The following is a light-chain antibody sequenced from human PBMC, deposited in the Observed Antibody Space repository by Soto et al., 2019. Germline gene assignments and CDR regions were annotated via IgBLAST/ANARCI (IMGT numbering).Light chain of an antibody. V-gene: IGKV1-5*01. Sequence: DIQMTQSPSTLSASVGDRVTITCRASQSISSWLAWCQQKPGKAPKFLIYDASSLESGVPSRFSGRGSGTEFTLPISSLQPDDFATYYCQQYNSYPWTFGQGTKVEIK. CDR3: QQYNSYPWT. CDR1: QSISSW. CDR2: DAS. J-gene: IGKJ1*01.